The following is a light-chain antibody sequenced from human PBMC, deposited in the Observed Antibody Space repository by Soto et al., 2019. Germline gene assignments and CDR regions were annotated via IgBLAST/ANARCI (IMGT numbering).Light chain of an antibody. CDR3: CSYAGSSPPPYV. Sequence: QSALTQPASVSGSPGQSITISCTGTSSDVGSYNLVSWYQQHPGKAPKLMIYEGSKRPSGVSNRFSGSKSGNTASLTISGLQAEDEADYYCCSYAGSSPPPYVFGTGTKLTVL. CDR2: EGS. V-gene: IGLV2-23*01. CDR1: SSDVGSYNL. J-gene: IGLJ1*01.